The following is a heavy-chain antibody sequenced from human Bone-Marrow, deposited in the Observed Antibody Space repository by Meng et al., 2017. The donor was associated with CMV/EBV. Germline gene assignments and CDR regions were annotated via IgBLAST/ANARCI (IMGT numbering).Heavy chain of an antibody. J-gene: IGHJ6*02. Sequence: ASVKVSCKASGYTFTGYYMHWVRQAPGQGLEWMGWINPNSGGTNYAQKFQGRVTMTRDTSISTAYMELSSLRSEDTAVYYCATTASLTIFGVVMILGGPYGMDVWGQGTTVTVSS. V-gene: IGHV1-2*02. CDR1: GYTFTGYY. D-gene: IGHD3-3*01. CDR3: ATTASLTIFGVVMILGGPYGMDV. CDR2: INPNSGGT.